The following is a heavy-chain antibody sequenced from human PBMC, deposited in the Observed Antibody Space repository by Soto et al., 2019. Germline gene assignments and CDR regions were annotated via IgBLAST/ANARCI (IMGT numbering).Heavy chain of an antibody. CDR2: ITGRGSET. Sequence: EVQLLESGGGLVQPGGSLRLSCTASGFTFNNYAMGWVRQAPGMGLEWLSAITGRGSETYYAGSVKGRFTISRDNSQNTLYLHMNSLRAEDTAIYYCNKATESSGADYWGRGTLVTVSS. J-gene: IGHJ4*02. CDR1: GFTFNNYA. D-gene: IGHD6-19*01. CDR3: NKATESSGADY. V-gene: IGHV3-23*01.